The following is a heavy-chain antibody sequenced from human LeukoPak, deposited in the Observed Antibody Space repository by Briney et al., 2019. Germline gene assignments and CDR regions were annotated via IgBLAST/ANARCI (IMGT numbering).Heavy chain of an antibody. CDR3: TTGYYYDSSGYYY. V-gene: IGHV3-15*01. D-gene: IGHD3-22*01. J-gene: IGHJ4*02. CDR1: GFTFSNAW. Sequence: PGGSLRLSCAASGFTFSNAWMSWVRQAPGKGLEWVGRIKSKTDGGTTDYAAPVKGRFTISRDDSKNTLYLQMISLKTEDTAVYYCTTGYYYDSSGYYYWGQGTLVTVSS. CDR2: IKSKTDGGTT.